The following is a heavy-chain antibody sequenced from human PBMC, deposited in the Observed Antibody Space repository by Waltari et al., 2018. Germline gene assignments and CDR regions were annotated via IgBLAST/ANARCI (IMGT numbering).Heavy chain of an antibody. CDR3: ARDGRGYSYIDY. D-gene: IGHD5-18*01. Sequence: QVQLVQSGAEVKKPGASVKVSCKASGYTFTGYYMHWVRQAPGQGLEWIGRINLKGSGTNYAQKFQGSVTRPRDTSITTAYMELSRRRSDDTAVYYCARDGRGYSYIDYWGQGTLVTVSS. V-gene: IGHV1-2*01. J-gene: IGHJ4*02. CDR2: INLKGSGT. CDR1: GYTFTGYY.